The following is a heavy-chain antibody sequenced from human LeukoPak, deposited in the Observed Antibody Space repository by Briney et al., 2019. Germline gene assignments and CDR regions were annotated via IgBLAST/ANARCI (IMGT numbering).Heavy chain of an antibody. CDR1: GFTFSSYS. D-gene: IGHD2-2*01. J-gene: IGHJ4*02. CDR2: ISSSSSYI. Sequence: GGSLRLSCAASGFTFSSYSMNWVRQAPGKGLEWVSSISSSSSYIYYADSVKGRFTISRDNSKNTLYLQMNSLRAEDTAVYYCARALTQYCSSTSCYDPFDYWGQGTLVTVSS. CDR3: ARALTQYCSSTSCYDPFDY. V-gene: IGHV3-21*01.